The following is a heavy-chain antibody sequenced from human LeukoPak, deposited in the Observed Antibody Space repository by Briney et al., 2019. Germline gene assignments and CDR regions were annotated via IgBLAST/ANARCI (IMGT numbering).Heavy chain of an antibody. J-gene: IGHJ3*02. V-gene: IGHV3-33*01. CDR3: ARDWLGATNPPEYAFDI. CDR1: GFTFSSYG. CDR2: IWYDGSNK. D-gene: IGHD1-26*01. Sequence: GGSPRLSCAASGFTFSSYGMHWVRQAPGKGLEWVAVIWYDGSNKYYADSVKGRFTISRDNSKNTLYLQMNSLRAEDTAVYYCARDWLGATNPPEYAFDIWGQGTMVTVSS.